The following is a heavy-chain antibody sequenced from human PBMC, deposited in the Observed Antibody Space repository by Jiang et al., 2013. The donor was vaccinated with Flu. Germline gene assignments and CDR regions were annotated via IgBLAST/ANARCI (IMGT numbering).Heavy chain of an antibody. V-gene: IGHV4-59*01. CDR1: GGSISSYY. J-gene: IGHJ4*02. Sequence: GSGLVKPSETLSLTCTVSGGSISSYYWSWIRQPPGKGLEWIGYIYYSGATDYNPSLKSRVTILLDTSKNQFSLELSSVTAADTAVYYIASSALDRSSFDYWGQGTLVTVSS. D-gene: IGHD6-13*01. CDR2: IYYSGAT. CDR3: ASSALDRSSFDY.